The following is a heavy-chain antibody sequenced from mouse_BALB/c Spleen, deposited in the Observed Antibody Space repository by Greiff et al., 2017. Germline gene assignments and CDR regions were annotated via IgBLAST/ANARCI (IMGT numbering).Heavy chain of an antibody. CDR2: IYPGDGDT. CDR1: GYAFSSSW. D-gene: IGHD4-1*01. CDR3: ASPQLTGDRYYAMDY. Sequence: QVQLKESGPELVKPGASVKISCKASGYAFSSSWMNWVKQRPGQGLEWIGRIYPGDGDTNYNGKFKGKATLTADKSSSTAYMQLSSLTSVDSAVYFCASPQLTGDRYYAMDYWGQGTSVTVSS. J-gene: IGHJ4*01. V-gene: IGHV1-82*01.